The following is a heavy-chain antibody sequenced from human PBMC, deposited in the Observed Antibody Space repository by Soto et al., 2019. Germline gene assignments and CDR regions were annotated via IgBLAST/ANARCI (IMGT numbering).Heavy chain of an antibody. V-gene: IGHV3-30*18. J-gene: IGHJ3*02. CDR2: ISYDGSNK. CDR1: GFTFSSYG. CDR3: AKDKGRRQWLADAFDI. Sequence: GGSLRLSCAASGFTFSSYGMHWVRQAPGKGLEWVAVISYDGSNKYYADSVKGRFTISRDNSKNTLYLQMNSLRAEDTAVYYCAKDKGRRQWLADAFDIWGQGTMVTVSS. D-gene: IGHD6-19*01.